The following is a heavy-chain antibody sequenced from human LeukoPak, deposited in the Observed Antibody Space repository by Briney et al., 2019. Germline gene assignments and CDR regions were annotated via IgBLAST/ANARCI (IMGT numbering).Heavy chain of an antibody. V-gene: IGHV1-46*01. J-gene: IGHJ4*02. CDR3: TRGGYGGPRVAFDY. D-gene: IGHD1-1*01. CDR2: ISPSGAST. CDR1: GYTFTKYY. Sequence: EASVKVSFKASGYTFTKYYMHWVRQAPGQGLEWMGIISPSGASTSYAQKFQGRVTMTRDTSTSTVYMELSSLRSEDTAVYYCTRGGYGGPRVAFDYWGQGTLVTVSS.